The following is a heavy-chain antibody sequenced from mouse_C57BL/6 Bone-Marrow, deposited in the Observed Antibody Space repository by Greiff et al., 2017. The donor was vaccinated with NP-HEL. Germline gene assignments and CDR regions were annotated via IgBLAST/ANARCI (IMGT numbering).Heavy chain of an antibody. V-gene: IGHV14-4*01. CDR2: IDPENGDT. CDR1: GFNIKDDY. J-gene: IGHJ3*01. D-gene: IGHD1-1*01. CDR3: TTLGLDYYGSSYGFAY. Sequence: EVQLQQSGAELVRPGASVKLSCTASGFNIKDDYMHWVKQRPEQGLEWIGWIDPENGDTEYASKFQGKATITADTSSNTAYLQLSSLTSEDTAVYYCTTLGLDYYGSSYGFAYWGQGTLVTVSA.